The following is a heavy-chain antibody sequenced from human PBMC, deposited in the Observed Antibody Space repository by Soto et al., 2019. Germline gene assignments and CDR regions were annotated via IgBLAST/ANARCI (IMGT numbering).Heavy chain of an antibody. V-gene: IGHV1-2*02. Sequence: ASVKVSCKASGYTFTGYYMHWFRQAPGQGLEWMGWINPNSGGTNYAQKFQGRVTMTRDTSISTAYMELSRLRSDDTAVYYCAPTITGTMSLDYWGRGTLVTVSS. CDR2: INPNSGGT. D-gene: IGHD1-7*01. CDR1: GYTFTGYY. J-gene: IGHJ4*02. CDR3: APTITGTMSLDY.